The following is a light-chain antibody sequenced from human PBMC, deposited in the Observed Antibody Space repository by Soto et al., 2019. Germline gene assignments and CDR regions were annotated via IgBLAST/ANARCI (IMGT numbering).Light chain of an antibody. J-gene: IGKJ1*01. CDR2: GAS. V-gene: IGKV3-20*01. CDR3: QQYGSSPWT. CDR1: QSTTNNY. Sequence: EIVMTQSPGTLSLSPVERATLSCRTSQSTTNNYLAWYQQKPGQAPRLLIYGASSRATGIPARFSGSGSGTDFTLTISRLEPEDFAVYYCQQYGSSPWTFGQGTKVDIK.